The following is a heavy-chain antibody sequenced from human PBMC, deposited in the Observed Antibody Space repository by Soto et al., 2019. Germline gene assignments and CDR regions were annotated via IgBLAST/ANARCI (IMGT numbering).Heavy chain of an antibody. J-gene: IGHJ6*02. D-gene: IGHD1-1*01. V-gene: IGHV3-23*01. Sequence: EVQLLESGGGLVQPGGSLRLSCAASGFTFSTYAMNWVRQAPGNGLEWVSAISGSGGSIHYADSVKGRFTSSRDNSTNALYLQMNSLRDEDTAVYHCVKGYWKGDVWGQGTKVTVSS. CDR1: GFTFSTYA. CDR2: ISGSGGSI. CDR3: VKGYWKGDV.